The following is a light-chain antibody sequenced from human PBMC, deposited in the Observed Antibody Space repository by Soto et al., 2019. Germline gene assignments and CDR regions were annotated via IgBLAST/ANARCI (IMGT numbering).Light chain of an antibody. J-gene: IGKJ1*01. CDR3: QHYNSYSEA. Sequence: DLQLTQSPSVLSASVGEPVTITCRASQALSNYLAWYQQKPGKAPDXMIYSASTLQSGVPSRFSGSGSETECSLTIRALQPDDVATYYCQHYNSYSEALGQGTKVDIK. V-gene: IGKV1-9*01. CDR1: QALSNY. CDR2: SAS.